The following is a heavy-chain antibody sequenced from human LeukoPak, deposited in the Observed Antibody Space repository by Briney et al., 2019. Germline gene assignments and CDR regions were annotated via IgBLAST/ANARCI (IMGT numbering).Heavy chain of an antibody. V-gene: IGHV3-30*03. CDR2: ISSDGSNK. CDR1: GFTFSSYG. Sequence: GGSLRLSCAASGFTFSSYGMHWVRQAPGNGLEWVAVISSDGSNKYYADSVKGRFTISRDNSKSTLYLQMTSLRGEDTAVYYCARDYMTTVVKDHTVWGQGTLVTVSS. D-gene: IGHD4-23*01. CDR3: ARDYMTTVVKDHTV. J-gene: IGHJ4*02.